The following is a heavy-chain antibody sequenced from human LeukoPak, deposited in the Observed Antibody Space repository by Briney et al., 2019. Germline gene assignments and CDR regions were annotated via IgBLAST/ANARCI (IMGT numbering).Heavy chain of an antibody. CDR3: AKDGSIGAAEYYFDS. J-gene: IGHJ4*02. CDR2: ISYDGSNK. D-gene: IGHD2-15*01. CDR1: GFTFSSYE. Sequence: PGGSLRLSCAASGFTFSSYEMNWVRQAPGKGLEWVAVISYDGSNKYYADSVKGRFTISRDNSKNTLYLQMDSLRAEDTAVYYCAKDGSIGAAEYYFDSWGQGTLVTVSS. V-gene: IGHV3-30*18.